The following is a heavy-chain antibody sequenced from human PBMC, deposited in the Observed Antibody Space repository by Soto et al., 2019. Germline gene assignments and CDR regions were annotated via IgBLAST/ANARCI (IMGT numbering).Heavy chain of an antibody. J-gene: IGHJ4*02. Sequence: EVQLVESGGVVVQPGGSLRLSCAASGFTFDDYTMHWVRQAPGKGLEWVSLISWDGGSTYYADSVKGRFTISRDNSKNYLYLQMNSLRTEDTALYYCAKDNGEGANDYWGQGTLVTVSS. CDR1: GFTFDDYT. V-gene: IGHV3-43*01. CDR3: AKDNGEGANDY. D-gene: IGHD1-26*01. CDR2: ISWDGGST.